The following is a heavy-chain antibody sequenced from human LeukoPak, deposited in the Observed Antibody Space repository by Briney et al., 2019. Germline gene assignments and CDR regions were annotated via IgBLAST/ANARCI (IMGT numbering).Heavy chain of an antibody. J-gene: IGHJ4*02. CDR1: GFTFSSYS. CDR3: ATVPTQGGY. CDR2: ISSSSSTI. V-gene: IGHV3-48*01. Sequence: PGGSLRLSCAASGFTFSSYSMNWVRQAPGKGLEWVSYISSSSSTIYYADSVKGRFTISRDNAKNTVYLQMDSLRAEDTAVYYCATVPTQGGYWGQGTLVTVSS. D-gene: IGHD3-16*01.